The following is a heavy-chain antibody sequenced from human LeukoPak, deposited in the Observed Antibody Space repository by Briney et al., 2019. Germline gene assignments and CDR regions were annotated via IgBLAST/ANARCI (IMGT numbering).Heavy chain of an antibody. J-gene: IGHJ4*02. Sequence: SETLSLTCAVYGGSFSGYYWSWIRQPPGKGLEWIWEINHSGSTNYNPSLKSRVTISVDTSKNQFSLKLSSVTAADTAVYYCAREGDILTGYYTLDYWGQGTLVTVSS. CDR2: INHSGST. V-gene: IGHV4-34*01. CDR3: AREGDILTGYYTLDY. D-gene: IGHD3-9*01. CDR1: GGSFSGYY.